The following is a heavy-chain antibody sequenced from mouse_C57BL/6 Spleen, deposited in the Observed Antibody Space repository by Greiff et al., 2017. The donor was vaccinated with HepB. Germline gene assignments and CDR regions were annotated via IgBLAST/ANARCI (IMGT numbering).Heavy chain of an antibody. D-gene: IGHD2-1*01. CDR2: IRNKANGYTT. V-gene: IGHV7-3*01. J-gene: IGHJ4*01. CDR3: ARYHGNYAMDY. CDR1: GFTFTDYY. Sequence: EVQRVESGGGLVQPGGSLSLSCAASGFTFTDYYMSWVRQPPGKALEWLGFIRNKANGYTTEYSASVKGRFTISRDNSTSILYLQMNALRDEDSATYYGARYHGNYAMDYWGQGTSVTVSS.